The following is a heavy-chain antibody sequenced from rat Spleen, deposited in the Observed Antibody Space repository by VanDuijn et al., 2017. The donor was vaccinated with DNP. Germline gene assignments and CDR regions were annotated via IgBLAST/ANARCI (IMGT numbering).Heavy chain of an antibody. CDR1: GFTFSDYA. V-gene: IGHV5S10*01. J-gene: IGHJ3*01. Sequence: EVQLVESGGDLVQPGRSLKLSCAASGFTFSDYAMAWVRQSPKKGLEWVATIIYDGSSTYYRDSVKGRFTISRDHARSTLYLQMDSLRSEDTATYYCTTSSYYGYDYGFGYWGQGTLVTVSS. CDR3: TTSSYYGYDYGFGY. CDR2: IIYDGSST. D-gene: IGHD1-7*01.